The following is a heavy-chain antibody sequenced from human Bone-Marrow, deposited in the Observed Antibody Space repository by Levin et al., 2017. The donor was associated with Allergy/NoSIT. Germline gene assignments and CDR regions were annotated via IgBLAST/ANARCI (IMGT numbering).Heavy chain of an antibody. J-gene: IGHJ6*02. CDR3: ARAGGSGPLGHYYGMDD. D-gene: IGHD3-10*01. Sequence: ASVKVSCKASGYSFANYEINWVRQVPGQGPEWLGWINPKLGTTGYAQNLQVRVSMTRNISINTAYLELSNLRFEDAARYYCARAGGSGPLGHYYGMDDWGQGTTVVVSS. CDR2: INPKLGTT. V-gene: IGHV1-8*01. CDR1: GYSFANYE.